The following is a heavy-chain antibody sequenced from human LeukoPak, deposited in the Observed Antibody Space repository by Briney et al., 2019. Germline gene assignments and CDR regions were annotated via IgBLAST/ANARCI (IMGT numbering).Heavy chain of an antibody. CDR3: AAANQLLYHVAAY. D-gene: IGHD2-2*02. CDR1: GYTFTGYY. Sequence: GASVKVSCKASGYTFTGYYMHWVRQAPGQGLEWMGRINPNSGGTNYAQKFQGRVTMTRDTSISTAYMELSRLRSEDTAVYYCAAANQLLYHVAAYWGQGTLVTVSS. J-gene: IGHJ4*02. V-gene: IGHV1-2*06. CDR2: INPNSGGT.